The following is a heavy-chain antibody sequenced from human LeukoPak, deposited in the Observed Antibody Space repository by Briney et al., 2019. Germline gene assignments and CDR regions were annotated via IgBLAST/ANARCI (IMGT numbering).Heavy chain of an antibody. Sequence: SETLSLTCTVSGGSISSYYWSWIRQPPGKGLEWIGYISDSGSTNYNPSLKSRVTISVDTSKNQFSLKLSSVTAADTAVYYCAREGGTGAFDIWGQGTTVTVSS. CDR3: AREGGTGAFDI. CDR2: ISDSGST. CDR1: GGSISSYY. V-gene: IGHV4-59*01. J-gene: IGHJ3*02. D-gene: IGHD1-14*01.